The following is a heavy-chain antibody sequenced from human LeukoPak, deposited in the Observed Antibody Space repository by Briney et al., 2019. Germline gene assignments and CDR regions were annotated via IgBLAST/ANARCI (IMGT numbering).Heavy chain of an antibody. CDR1: GFTVSSNY. D-gene: IGHD3-22*01. V-gene: IGHV3-53*01. CDR2: IYSGGST. Sequence: GGSLRLSCAASGFTVSSNYMSWVRQAPGKGLEWVSVIYSGGSTYYADSVKGRFTISRDNSKNTLYLQMNSLRAEDTAVYYCARGPLPTSYYYDSSGYAEGSYYFDYWGQGTLVTVSS. CDR3: ARGPLPTSYYYDSSGYAEGSYYFDY. J-gene: IGHJ4*02.